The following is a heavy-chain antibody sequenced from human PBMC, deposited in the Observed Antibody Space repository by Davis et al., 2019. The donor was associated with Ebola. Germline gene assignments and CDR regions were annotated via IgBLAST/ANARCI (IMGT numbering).Heavy chain of an antibody. CDR3: ARHCSSTSFPYYYYYGMDV. J-gene: IGHJ6*02. V-gene: IGHV5-10-1*01. Sequence: GESLKISCKGSGYSFTSYWISWVRQLPGKGLEWMGRIDPSDSYTNYSPSFQGHVTISADKSISTAYLQWSSLKASDTAMYYCARHCSSTSFPYYYYYGMDVWGQGTTVTVSS. CDR2: IDPSDSYT. D-gene: IGHD2-2*01. CDR1: GYSFTSYW.